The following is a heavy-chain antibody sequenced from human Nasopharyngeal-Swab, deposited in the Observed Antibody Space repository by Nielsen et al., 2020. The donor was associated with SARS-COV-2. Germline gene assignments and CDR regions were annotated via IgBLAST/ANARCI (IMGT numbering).Heavy chain of an antibody. Sequence: WIRQPPGKGLEWIGEINHSGSTNYDPSLKSRVTISVDTSKNQFSLKLSSVTAADTAVYYCARGGYSGYHYYYCGMDVWGQGTTVTVSS. CDR3: ARGGYSGYHYYYCGMDV. CDR2: INHSGST. D-gene: IGHD5-12*01. J-gene: IGHJ6*02. V-gene: IGHV4-34*01.